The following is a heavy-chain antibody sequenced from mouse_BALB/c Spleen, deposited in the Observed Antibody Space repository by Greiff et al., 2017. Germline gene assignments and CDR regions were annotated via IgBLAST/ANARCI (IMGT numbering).Heavy chain of an antibody. CDR2: IWGDGST. J-gene: IGHJ3*01. V-gene: IGHV2-6-7*01. D-gene: IGHD2-4*01. Sequence: VKVVESGPGLVAPSQSLSITCTVSGFSLTGYGVNWVRQPPGKGLEWLGMIWGDGSTDYNSALKSRLSISKDNSKSQVFLKMNSLQTDDTARYYCAREGGLYDYDWFAYWGQGTLVTVSA. CDR1: GFSLTGYG. CDR3: AREGGLYDYDWFAY.